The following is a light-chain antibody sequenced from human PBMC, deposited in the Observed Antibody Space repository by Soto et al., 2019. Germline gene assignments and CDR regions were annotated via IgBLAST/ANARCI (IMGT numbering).Light chain of an antibody. CDR2: KAS. CDR1: QNINSW. V-gene: IGKV1-5*03. J-gene: IGKJ4*01. Sequence: DIQMTQSPSTLSASVGDRVTITCRASQNINSWMAWYQQKPGKAPNLLIYKASSLQSGVPSRFSGSGSGTEFTLTISCLQPDDFATYYCQQYKTYSQFTFGEGTKVEIK. CDR3: QQYKTYSQFT.